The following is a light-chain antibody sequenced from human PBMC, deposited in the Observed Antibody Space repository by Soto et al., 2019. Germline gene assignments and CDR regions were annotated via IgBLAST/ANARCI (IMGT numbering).Light chain of an antibody. J-gene: IGKJ1*01. CDR3: QQYGSSPT. Sequence: VCPPSTGTLSVSPVDRAPPSGRASQSVRSNFVAWHQQPPGQAPRLLIYGASTRVTGIPDRFSGGASETDFTLTISRLEPEEFAVYHCQQYGSSPTFGQGTKVDIK. CDR2: GAS. CDR1: QSVRSNF. V-gene: IGKV3-20*01.